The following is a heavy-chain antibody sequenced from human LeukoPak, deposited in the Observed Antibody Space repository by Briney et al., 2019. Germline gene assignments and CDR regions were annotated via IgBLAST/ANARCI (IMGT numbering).Heavy chain of an antibody. Sequence: SETLSLTCTVSGGSISSGGYYWSWIRQHPGKGLEWIGYIYYSGSTYYNPSLKSRVTISVDTSKNQFSLKLSSVTAADTAVYYCASGTGNGRDQYFDSWGQGTQVTVSS. D-gene: IGHD1-1*01. CDR3: ASGTGNGRDQYFDS. V-gene: IGHV4-31*03. CDR2: IYYSGST. CDR1: GGSISSGGYY. J-gene: IGHJ4*02.